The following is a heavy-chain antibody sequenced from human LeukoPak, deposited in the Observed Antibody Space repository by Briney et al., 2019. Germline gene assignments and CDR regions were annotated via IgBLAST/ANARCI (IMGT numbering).Heavy chain of an antibody. D-gene: IGHD3-22*01. CDR1: GFTFSIYG. V-gene: IGHV3-23*01. Sequence: PGGSLRLSCAASGFTFSIYGMSWVRQAPGKGLEWVSGISAGSPTTYYADSVKGRITISRDNSKNTLYLQMNSLRAEDTAVYYCAKAGDYYDSSGYLNYWGQGTLVTVSS. CDR3: AKAGDYYDSSGYLNY. CDR2: ISAGSPTT. J-gene: IGHJ4*02.